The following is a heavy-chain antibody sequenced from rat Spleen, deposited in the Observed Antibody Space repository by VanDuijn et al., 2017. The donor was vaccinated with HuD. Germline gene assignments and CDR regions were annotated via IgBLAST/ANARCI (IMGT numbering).Heavy chain of an antibody. D-gene: IGHD1-12*02. Sequence: EVQLLESDGGFVQPGGSLKLSCEASGFTFSDYYMAWVRQAPTKGLEWIASISYDGDNTYYRDSVKGRFTISRDNAKSTLYLQMESLRSEDTATYYCAKDKYDGSYYPFDYWGQGVMVTVSA. CDR1: GFTFSDYY. CDR2: ISYDGDNT. CDR3: AKDKYDGSYYPFDY. J-gene: IGHJ2*01. V-gene: IGHV5-20*01.